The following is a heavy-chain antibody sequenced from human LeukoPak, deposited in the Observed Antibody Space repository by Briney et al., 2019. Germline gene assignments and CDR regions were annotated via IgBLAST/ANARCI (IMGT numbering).Heavy chain of an antibody. CDR1: GYSFTSYW. D-gene: IGHD2-15*01. CDR2: IDPSDSYT. V-gene: IGHV5-10-1*01. J-gene: IGHJ5*02. Sequence: GESLKISCKGSGYSFTSYWISWVRQMPGKGLEWMGRIDPSDSYTNYSPSFQGHVTISADKSISTACLQWSSLKASDTAMYYCARLRYCSGGSCYGPPYNWFDPWGQGTLVTVSS. CDR3: ARLRYCSGGSCYGPPYNWFDP.